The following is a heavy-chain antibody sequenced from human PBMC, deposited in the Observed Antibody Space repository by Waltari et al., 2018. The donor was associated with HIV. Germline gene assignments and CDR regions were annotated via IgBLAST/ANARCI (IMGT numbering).Heavy chain of an antibody. J-gene: IGHJ4*02. V-gene: IGHV1-3*01. Sequence: QVQLVQSGAEVKKPGASVKVSCKASGYTFTSYAMHWVRQAPGQRLEWMGWINAGKGNTKYSQKFQGRVTSTRDTSAGTAYMGLSSLRSEDTAVYYCARDGSNYEKADWGQGTLVTVSS. D-gene: IGHD4-4*01. CDR1: GYTFTSYA. CDR3: ARDGSNYEKAD. CDR2: INAGKGNT.